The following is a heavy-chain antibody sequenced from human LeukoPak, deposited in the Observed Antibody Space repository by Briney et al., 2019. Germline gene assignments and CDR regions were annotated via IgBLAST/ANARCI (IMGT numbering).Heavy chain of an antibody. CDR3: ARSRRGGWFY. D-gene: IGHD6-19*01. CDR1: GGSISSYY. J-gene: IGHJ4*02. CDR2: IYYSGST. Sequence: SETLSLTCTVSGGSISSYYWSWIRQPPGKGLEWIGYIYYSGSTNYNPSLKSRVTISVDTSKNQFSLKLSSVTAADTAVYYCARSRRGGWFYWGQGTLVTVSP. V-gene: IGHV4-59*08.